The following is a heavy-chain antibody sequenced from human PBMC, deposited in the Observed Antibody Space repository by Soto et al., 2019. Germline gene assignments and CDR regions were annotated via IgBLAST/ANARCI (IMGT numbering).Heavy chain of an antibody. V-gene: IGHV3-33*01. CDR3: ARDPVTRSVMTTVTNYYFDY. J-gene: IGHJ4*02. Sequence: GGSLRLSCAASGFTFSSYGMHWVRQAPGKGLEWVAVIWYDGSNKYYADSVKGRFTISRDNSKNTLYLQMNSLRAEDTAVYYCARDPVTRSVMTTVTNYYFDYWGQGTLVTVSS. D-gene: IGHD4-17*01. CDR1: GFTFSSYG. CDR2: IWYDGSNK.